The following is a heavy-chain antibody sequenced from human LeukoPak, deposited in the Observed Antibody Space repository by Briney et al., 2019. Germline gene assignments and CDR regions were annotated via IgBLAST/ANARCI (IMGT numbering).Heavy chain of an antibody. CDR2: ISGSGGST. CDR1: GFTFSDYY. CDR3: AKGGSYKAAYYMDV. Sequence: GGSLRLSCAASGFTFSDYYMSWIRQAPGKGLEWVSAISGSGGSTYYADSVKGRFTISRDNSKNTLYLQMNSLRAEDTAVYYCAKGGSYKAAYYMDVWGKGTTVTVSS. D-gene: IGHD1-26*01. V-gene: IGHV3-23*01. J-gene: IGHJ6*03.